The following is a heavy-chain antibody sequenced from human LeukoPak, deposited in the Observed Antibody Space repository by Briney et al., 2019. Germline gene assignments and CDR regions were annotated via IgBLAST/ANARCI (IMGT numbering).Heavy chain of an antibody. CDR2: ISYDGSNK. CDR1: GFTFSSYG. V-gene: IGHV3-30*03. J-gene: IGHJ3*02. CDR3: ATRSITMIGDDAFDI. D-gene: IGHD3-10*02. Sequence: GRSLRLSCAASGFTFSSYGMHWVRQAPGKGLEWVAVISYDGSNKYYADSVKGRFTISRDNSKNTLYLQMNSLRAEDTAVYYCATRSITMIGDDAFDIWGQGTMVTVSS.